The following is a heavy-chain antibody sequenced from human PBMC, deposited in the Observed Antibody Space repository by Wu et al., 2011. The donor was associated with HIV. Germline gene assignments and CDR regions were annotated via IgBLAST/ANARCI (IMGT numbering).Heavy chain of an antibody. D-gene: IGHD1-26*01. V-gene: IGHV1-69*14. Sequence: QVQLVQSGAEVKKPGSSVKVSCKTSGGSFTSYAISWVRQAPGQGLEWDGSIHPYVWYNNLRTEFPGRVTLTADKSTSTAYMELRSLRSEDTAVYYCARGGIVGAPFDYWGQGTLVTGLL. CDR1: GGSFTSYA. J-gene: IGHJ4*02. CDR3: ARGGIVGAPFDY. CDR2: HPYVWYN.